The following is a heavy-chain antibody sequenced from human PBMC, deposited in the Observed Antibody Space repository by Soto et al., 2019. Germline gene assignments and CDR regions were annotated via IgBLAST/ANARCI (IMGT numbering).Heavy chain of an antibody. CDR2: LNAGNGNT. Sequence: GASVKVSCKASGYTFTTYTMYWVRQAPGQRLEWMGWLNAGNGNTKYSQKFQDRVTITRDTSASTAYMELSSLRSEDTAVYYCARGGRLLRFGEGAPNNWGQGTLVTVSS. CDR3: ARGGRLLRFGEGAPNN. J-gene: IGHJ4*02. V-gene: IGHV1-3*01. D-gene: IGHD3-10*01. CDR1: GYTFTTYT.